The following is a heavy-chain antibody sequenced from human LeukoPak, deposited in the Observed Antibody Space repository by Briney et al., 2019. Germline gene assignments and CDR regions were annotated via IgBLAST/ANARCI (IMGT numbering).Heavy chain of an antibody. V-gene: IGHV4-59*01. CDR1: GDSITNYY. J-gene: IGHJ4*02. Sequence: SETLSLTCSVSGDSITNYYWNWVRQPPGKGLEWIGYIHYTGKNYYNPSLKSRIIMSVDTSKSQFSLKLSSVTTADTAVYYCAKWHERLLAFDSWGQGALVTVSS. D-gene: IGHD1-1*01. CDR2: IHYTGKN. CDR3: AKWHERLLAFDS.